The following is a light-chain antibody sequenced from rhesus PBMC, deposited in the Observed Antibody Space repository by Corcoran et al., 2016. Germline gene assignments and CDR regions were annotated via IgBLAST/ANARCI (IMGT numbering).Light chain of an antibody. CDR1: QGINSY. Sequence: DIQMTQSPSSLSASVGDRVTITCRASQGINSYLNWYQQKPGKAPKLLIYYANSLPSGVPSRFSGSGSGTEFTRTIGSLKPKDFATYDCQQYNSLPMTFGEGTKVELK. V-gene: IGKV1-32*05. CDR2: YAN. J-gene: IGKJ4*01. CDR3: QQYNSLPMT.